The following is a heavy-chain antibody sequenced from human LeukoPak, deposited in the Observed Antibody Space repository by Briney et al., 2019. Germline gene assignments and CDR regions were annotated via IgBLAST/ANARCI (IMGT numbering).Heavy chain of an antibody. CDR1: GGSFSGYY. J-gene: IGHJ4*02. CDR3: ARTGDGYTHDY. Sequence: SETLSLTCAVYGGSFSGYYWSWIRQPPGNGLEWIGEINHSGSTNYNPSLKSRVTISVDTSKNQFSLKLSSVTAADTAVYYCARTGDGYTHDYWGQGTLVTVSS. V-gene: IGHV4-34*01. D-gene: IGHD5-24*01. CDR2: INHSGST.